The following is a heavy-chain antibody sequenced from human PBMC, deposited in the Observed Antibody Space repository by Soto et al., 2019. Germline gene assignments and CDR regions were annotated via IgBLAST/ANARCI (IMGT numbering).Heavy chain of an antibody. V-gene: IGHV1-24*01. CDR2: FDPEDGET. Sequence: ASVKVSCKVSGYTLTELSMHWVRQAPGKGLEWMGGFDPEDGETIYAQKFQGRVTMTEDTSTDTAYMELSSLRSEDTAVYYCATEAIWRSGSYFPGCMDVWCQGTTVTVSS. CDR3: ATEAIWRSGSYFPGCMDV. CDR1: GYTLTELS. D-gene: IGHD3-10*01. J-gene: IGHJ6*02.